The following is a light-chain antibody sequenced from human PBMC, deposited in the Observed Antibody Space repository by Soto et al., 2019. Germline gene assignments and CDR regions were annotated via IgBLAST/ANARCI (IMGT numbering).Light chain of an antibody. Sequence: QSALTQPASVSGSPGQSITISCTGTTNDIGGYKYVSWYQQHPGKAPKLIIFEVTNRPSGVSNRFSGSKSGNTASLTISGLQAEDEADYYCSSYTKNSPYVFGTGTKVTVL. CDR2: EVT. CDR1: TNDIGGYKY. CDR3: SSYTKNSPYV. V-gene: IGLV2-14*01. J-gene: IGLJ1*01.